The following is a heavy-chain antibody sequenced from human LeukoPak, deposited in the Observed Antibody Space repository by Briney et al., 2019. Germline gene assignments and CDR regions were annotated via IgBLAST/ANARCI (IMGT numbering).Heavy chain of an antibody. CDR1: GYSFISYW. Sequence: GESLQISCKGSGYSFISYWIGWVRQMPGKGLEWMGIIYPGDSDTRYSPSFQGQVTISADKSISTAYLQWSSLKASDTAMYYCARQKRITIFGVVTPFDYWGQGTLVTVSS. V-gene: IGHV5-51*01. D-gene: IGHD3-3*01. CDR3: ARQKRITIFGVVTPFDY. J-gene: IGHJ4*02. CDR2: IYPGDSDT.